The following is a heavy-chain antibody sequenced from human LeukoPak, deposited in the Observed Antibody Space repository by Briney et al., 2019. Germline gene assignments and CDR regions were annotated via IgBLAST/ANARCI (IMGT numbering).Heavy chain of an antibody. D-gene: IGHD1-26*01. CDR2: ISLSGGYT. Sequence: PGGALRLSCAASGFTFSNYAMSWVRQAPGKGLEWVSSISLSGGYTYDAATMKGRFTISRYNSTNTLYLQMNSLRAEDTALYYCAKDIRDSGNYGWFVPWGQGTLVTVSS. CDR1: GFTFSNYA. V-gene: IGHV3-23*01. J-gene: IGHJ5*02. CDR3: AKDIRDSGNYGWFVP.